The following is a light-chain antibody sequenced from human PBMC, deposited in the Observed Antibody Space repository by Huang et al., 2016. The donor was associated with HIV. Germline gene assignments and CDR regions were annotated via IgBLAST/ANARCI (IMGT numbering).Light chain of an antibody. Sequence: EIVLTQSPATLSLSPGERATLSCRASQSVSSYLAWYQQKPGQAPRLLIDDASNRATGIPARCSGSGAGTDFTLTISSLEPEDFAVYYCQQRSNWPRMYTFGQGTKLEIK. CDR2: DAS. V-gene: IGKV3-11*01. CDR3: QQRSNWPRMYT. J-gene: IGKJ2*01. CDR1: QSVSSY.